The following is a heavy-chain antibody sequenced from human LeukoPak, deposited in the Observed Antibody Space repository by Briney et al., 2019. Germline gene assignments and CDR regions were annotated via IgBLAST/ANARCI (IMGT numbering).Heavy chain of an antibody. Sequence: KPGGSLRLSCAASGFIFSDHYMSWIRQAPGKGLECVSYISGNGDNILYADSVKGRFIVSRDNAKNSLYLQMNSLRAEDTAVYYCSRDPRILDYWGQGTLVTVSS. D-gene: IGHD1-1*01. CDR3: SRDPRILDY. V-gene: IGHV3-11*04. CDR1: GFIFSDHY. CDR2: ISGNGDNI. J-gene: IGHJ4*02.